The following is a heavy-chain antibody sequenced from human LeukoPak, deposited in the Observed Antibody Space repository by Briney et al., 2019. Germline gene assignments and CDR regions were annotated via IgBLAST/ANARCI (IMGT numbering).Heavy chain of an antibody. CDR2: IYYIGNT. CDR3: ASRKLGNDY. J-gene: IGHJ4*02. Sequence: PSETLSLTCTVSGGSISSGSYYWGWIRQPPGKGLQWIGNIYYIGNTYYNPSLKSRVTISIDTSNNQFSLKVSSVTAADTAVYYCASRKLGNDYWGQGTLVTVSS. CDR1: GGSISSGSYY. D-gene: IGHD7-27*01. V-gene: IGHV4-39*01.